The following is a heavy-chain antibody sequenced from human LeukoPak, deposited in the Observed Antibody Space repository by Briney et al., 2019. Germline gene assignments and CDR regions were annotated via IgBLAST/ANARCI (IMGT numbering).Heavy chain of an antibody. CDR2: MNPNSGNT. CDR1: GYTFTSYD. J-gene: IGHJ6*02. CDR3: ARSVRIGTYYYYYGMDV. D-gene: IGHD3-10*02. V-gene: IGHV1-8*01. Sequence: ASVKVSCKASGYTFTSYDINWVRQATGQGLEWMEWMNPNSGNTGYAQKFQGRVTMTRNTSISTAYMELSSLRSEDTAVYYCARSVRIGTYYYYYGMDVWGQGTTVTVSS.